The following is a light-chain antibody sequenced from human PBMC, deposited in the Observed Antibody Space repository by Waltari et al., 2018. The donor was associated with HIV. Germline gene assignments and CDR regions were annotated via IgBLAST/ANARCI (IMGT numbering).Light chain of an antibody. CDR1: SSDVGYYNY. Sequence: QSALTQPASVSGSPGQSITISCTGTSSDVGYYNYVSWDKQHPGKSPNLISYEVSNLPSGVSIRSSCSKSGNTASQTITGLQAEDEADYYCSSHTSANTLAFCGGTKLTVL. CDR3: SSHTSANTLA. V-gene: IGLV2-14*01. J-gene: IGLJ2*01. CDR2: EVS.